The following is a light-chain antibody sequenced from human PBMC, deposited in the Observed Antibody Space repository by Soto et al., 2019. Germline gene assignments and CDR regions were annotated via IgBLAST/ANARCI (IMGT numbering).Light chain of an antibody. Sequence: EIVMTQSPATLSVSPGERATLSCRAGQNIHTNLAWYQQKPCQAPRLLFYGASTGATGLPARFSGSGSGTEFTLTISSLEPEDCAIYYCQQRQYWPPITFGQGTRLEIK. CDR2: GAS. CDR3: QQRQYWPPIT. V-gene: IGKV3-15*01. J-gene: IGKJ5*01. CDR1: QNIHTN.